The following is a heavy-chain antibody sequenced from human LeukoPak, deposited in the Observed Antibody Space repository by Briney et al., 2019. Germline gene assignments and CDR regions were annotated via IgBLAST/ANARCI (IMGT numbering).Heavy chain of an antibody. CDR3: ARDRSYDSSGYPSGF. CDR1: GSTVSDNY. V-gene: IGHV3-66*02. CDR2: IYAGGST. J-gene: IGHJ4*02. D-gene: IGHD3-22*01. Sequence: GGSLRLSCAASGSTVSDNYMTWVRQAPGKGLEWVSVIYAGGSTFYADSVKGRFTISRDNSKNTVYLQMNSLRAEDTAVYYCARDRSYDSSGYPSGFWGQGTLVTVSS.